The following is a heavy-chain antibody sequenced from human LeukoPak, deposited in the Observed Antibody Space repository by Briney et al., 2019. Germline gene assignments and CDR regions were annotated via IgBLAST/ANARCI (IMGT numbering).Heavy chain of an antibody. CDR2: ISGSGGST. CDR3: AKDIAALYYFDY. D-gene: IGHD6-6*01. CDR1: GFTFSSYA. Sequence: PGGSLRLFCAASGFTFSSYAMRWVGQAPGKGLEWVSAISGSGGSTYYADSVKGRFTISRDNAKSTLYLQMNSLRAEDTAVYYCAKDIAALYYFDYWGQGTLVTVSS. V-gene: IGHV3-23*01. J-gene: IGHJ4*02.